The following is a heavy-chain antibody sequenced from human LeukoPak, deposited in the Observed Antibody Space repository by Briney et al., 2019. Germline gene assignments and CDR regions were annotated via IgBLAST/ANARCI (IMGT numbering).Heavy chain of an antibody. CDR1: GFTFSSYA. D-gene: IGHD2-2*01. J-gene: IGHJ2*01. CDR3: ARGVVPAAMRYWYFDL. Sequence: GGSLRLSCTASGFTFSSYAMNWVRQAPGKGLEWVSAISGSGGGTYYADSVKGRFTISRDNSKNTLYLQLNSLRAEDTAVYYCARGVVPAAMRYWYFDLWGRGTLVTVSS. V-gene: IGHV3-23*01. CDR2: ISGSGGGT.